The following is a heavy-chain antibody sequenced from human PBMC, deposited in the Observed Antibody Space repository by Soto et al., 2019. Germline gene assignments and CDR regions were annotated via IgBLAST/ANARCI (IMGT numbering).Heavy chain of an antibody. J-gene: IGHJ6*02. Sequence: TGPTLVNPTQTLAQTFTFSGFSLSTSGVGVGWIRQPPGKALEWLALIYWDDDKRYSPSLRSRLTISKDTPKNQVVLTMTNMDPVDTATYHCIQSRCGGDCLQSYASHYYYGMDVWGQGTTVTVSS. V-gene: IGHV2-5*02. D-gene: IGHD2-21*02. CDR3: IQSRCGGDCLQSYASHYYYGMDV. CDR2: IYWDDDK. CDR1: GFSLSTSGVG.